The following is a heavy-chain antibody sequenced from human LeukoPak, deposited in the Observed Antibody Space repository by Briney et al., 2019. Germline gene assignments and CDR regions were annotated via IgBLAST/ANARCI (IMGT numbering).Heavy chain of an antibody. CDR2: IYYSGST. Sequence: SETLSLTCTVSGGSIRSYYWSWIRQPPGKGLEWTGYIYYSGSTNYNPSLKSRVTISVDTSKNQFSLKLSSVTAADTAVYYCARGRGCSGGSCYSNWFDPWGQGTLVTVSS. CDR1: GGSIRSYY. D-gene: IGHD2-15*01. CDR3: ARGRGCSGGSCYSNWFDP. V-gene: IGHV4-59*01. J-gene: IGHJ5*02.